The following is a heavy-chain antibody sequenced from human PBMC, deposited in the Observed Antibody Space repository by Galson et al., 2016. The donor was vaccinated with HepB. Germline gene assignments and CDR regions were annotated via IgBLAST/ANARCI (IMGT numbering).Heavy chain of an antibody. CDR2: IWYDGSNI. J-gene: IGHJ3*02. Sequence: SLRLSCAASGFSFSRYGMHWVRQAPGKGLEWVAFIWYDGSNIQYADSVKGRFTISRDNSKNTLYLQMNSVRAEDTAVYYCARGDRAPRDVLLMVFAEDDGFDTWGRGTKVTVSS. V-gene: IGHV3-33*01. D-gene: IGHD2-8*01. CDR1: GFSFSRYG. CDR3: ARGDRAPRDVLLMVFAEDDGFDT.